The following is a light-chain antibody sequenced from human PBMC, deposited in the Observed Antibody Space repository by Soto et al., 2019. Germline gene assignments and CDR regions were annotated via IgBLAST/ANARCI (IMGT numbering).Light chain of an antibody. V-gene: IGLV1-44*01. Sequence: QPVLTQPPSASGTPGQRVTISCSGSSSNIGSTTVNWYQQLPGTAPKLLIYSNNQRPSGVPDRFSGSKSGTSASLAISGLQSEDEAHYYCATWDDSLNDVLFGGGTKLTVL. J-gene: IGLJ2*01. CDR3: ATWDDSLNDVL. CDR2: SNN. CDR1: SSNIGSTT.